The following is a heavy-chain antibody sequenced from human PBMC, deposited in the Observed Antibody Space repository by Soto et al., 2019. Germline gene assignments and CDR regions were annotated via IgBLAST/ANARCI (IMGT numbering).Heavy chain of an antibody. Sequence: ASVKVSCKASGYTFTSYGINWVRQAPGQGLEWMGWISAYNGNTNYAQKLQGRVTMTTDTSTSTAYMELRSLRSDDTAVYYCARVGSGYSHYYYYYGMDVWGQGTTVTVSS. J-gene: IGHJ6*02. CDR3: ARVGSGYSHYYYYYGMDV. CDR1: GYTFTSYG. D-gene: IGHD3-22*01. V-gene: IGHV1-18*01. CDR2: ISAYNGNT.